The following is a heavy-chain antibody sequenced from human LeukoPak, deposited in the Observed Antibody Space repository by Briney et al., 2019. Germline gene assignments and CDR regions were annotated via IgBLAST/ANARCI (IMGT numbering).Heavy chain of an antibody. CDR2: IGGSGSRAGNT. J-gene: IGHJ4*02. D-gene: IGHD2-2*01. CDR3: AKIGVGIVVVPAAMRAGY. Sequence: GGSLRLSCAASGFTFSSYAMSWVRQAPGRGLEWASAIGGSGSRAGNTYYADSVKGRFTISRDNSKNTLYLQMNSLRAEDTAVYYCAKIGVGIVVVPAAMRAGYWGQGTLVTVSS. V-gene: IGHV3-23*01. CDR1: GFTFSSYA.